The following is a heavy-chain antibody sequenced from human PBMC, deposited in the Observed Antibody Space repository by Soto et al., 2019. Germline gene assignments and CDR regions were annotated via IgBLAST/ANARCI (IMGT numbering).Heavy chain of an antibody. CDR3: ARAVGPFDY. J-gene: IGHJ4*02. CDR2: IWYDGSNK. CDR1: GFIFSTYG. Sequence: GGSLRLSCAASGFIFSTYGMHWVRQAPGKGLEWVAVIWYDGSNKYYADSVKGRFTISRDNSKSTLYLQMNSLRAEDTAIYYCARAVGPFDYWGQGTLVTVSS. V-gene: IGHV3-33*01.